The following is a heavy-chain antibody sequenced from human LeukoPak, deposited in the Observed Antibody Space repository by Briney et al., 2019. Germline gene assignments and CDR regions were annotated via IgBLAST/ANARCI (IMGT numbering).Heavy chain of an antibody. CDR1: GFTFSSSA. Sequence: PGGSLRLSCAASGFTFSSSAMSWVRQAPGKGLYWVSAISGSGTGTYYADSVKGRFTISRDNSKNTLYLQMNSLRAEDTAVYYCAKSAVAYYYYYYMDVWGKGTTVTVSS. CDR2: ISGSGTGT. V-gene: IGHV3-23*01. D-gene: IGHD6-19*01. J-gene: IGHJ6*03. CDR3: AKSAVAYYYYYYMDV.